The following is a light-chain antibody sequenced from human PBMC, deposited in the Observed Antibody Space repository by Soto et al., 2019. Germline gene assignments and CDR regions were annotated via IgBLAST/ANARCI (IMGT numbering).Light chain of an antibody. V-gene: IGLV1-44*01. CDR1: SSNIGSNT. J-gene: IGLJ1*01. Sequence: QSVLTQPPSASGTPGQRVTISCSGSSSNIGSNTVNWYQQLPGTAPKLLIYSYNQRPSGVPDRFSGSKSGTSASLAISGLQSEDEADYYCAAWDDSLNGPYVFGTGTKVTVL. CDR3: AAWDDSLNGPYV. CDR2: SYN.